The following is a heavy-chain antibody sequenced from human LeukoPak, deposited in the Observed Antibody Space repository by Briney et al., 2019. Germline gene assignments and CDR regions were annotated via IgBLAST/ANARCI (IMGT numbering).Heavy chain of an antibody. CDR1: GFTFSRYV. CDR3: AKVVKYILTGYCNDY. D-gene: IGHD3-9*01. CDR2: ISGSDGTT. V-gene: IGHV3-23*01. Sequence: PGGSLRLSCAASGFTFSRYVMSWVRQAPGKGLEWVSVISGSDGTTYYADSVKGRFTISRDNSKNTLYLQMNSLRAEDTAVYYCAKVVKYILTGYCNDYWGQGTLVTVSS. J-gene: IGHJ4*02.